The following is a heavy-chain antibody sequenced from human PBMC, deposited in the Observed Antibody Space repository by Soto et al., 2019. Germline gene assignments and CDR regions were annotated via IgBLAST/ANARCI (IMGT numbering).Heavy chain of an antibody. D-gene: IGHD6-6*01. CDR3: AREQQLDPYYYGMDV. Sequence: PGGSLRLSCAASGFTFSSYWMHWVRQAPGKGLVWVSRINSDGSSTSYADSVKGRFTISRDNAKNTLCLQMNSLRAEDTAVYYCAREQQLDPYYYGMDVWGQGTTVTVSS. CDR1: GFTFSSYW. J-gene: IGHJ6*02. V-gene: IGHV3-74*01. CDR2: INSDGSST.